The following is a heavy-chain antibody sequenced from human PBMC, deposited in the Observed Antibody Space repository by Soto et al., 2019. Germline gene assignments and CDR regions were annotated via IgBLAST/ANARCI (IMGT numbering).Heavy chain of an antibody. J-gene: IGHJ6*03. CDR3: AKVLWDSDYYYYYMDV. Sequence: ASVKFSCKASGYTFTSYYMHWVRQAPGQGLEWMGIINPSGGSTSYAQKFQGRVTMTRDTSTSTVYMELSSLRSEDTAVYYCAKVLWDSDYYYYYMDVWGKGTTVTVSS. D-gene: IGHD3-16*01. CDR2: INPSGGST. CDR1: GYTFTSYY. V-gene: IGHV1-46*01.